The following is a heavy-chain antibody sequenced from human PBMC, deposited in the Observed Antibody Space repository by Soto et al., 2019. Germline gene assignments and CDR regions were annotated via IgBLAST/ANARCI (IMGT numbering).Heavy chain of an antibody. CDR3: GRDHRITMVRGVWYYHYYYMDV. CDR1: GYTFTSYY. V-gene: IGHV1-46*03. CDR2: INPSGGST. Sequence: ASVKVSCKASGYTFTSYYMHWVRQAPGQGLEWMGIINPSGGSTSYAQKFQGRVTMTRDTSTSTVYMELSSLRSEDTAVYYCGRDHRITMVRGVWYYHYYYMDVWGKGTTVTVSS. J-gene: IGHJ6*03. D-gene: IGHD3-10*01.